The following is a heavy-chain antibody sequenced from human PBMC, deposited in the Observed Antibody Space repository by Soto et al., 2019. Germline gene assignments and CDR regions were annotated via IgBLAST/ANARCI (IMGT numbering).Heavy chain of an antibody. V-gene: IGHV3-30*04. CDR2: LSYDGSND. CDR1: TLSIDIYT. J-gene: IGHJ4*02. D-gene: IGHD3-10*01. CDR3: LRGGGALSKYGSGSYPHY. Sequence: PGGWMRLSCAASTLSIDIYTMHWGGQVSDKGMDRVADLSYDGSNDWLADSAKGRFTISRANSENMLYLQMNSLRADDTALNYFLRGGGALSKYGSGSYPHYWGLGTLVTVSS.